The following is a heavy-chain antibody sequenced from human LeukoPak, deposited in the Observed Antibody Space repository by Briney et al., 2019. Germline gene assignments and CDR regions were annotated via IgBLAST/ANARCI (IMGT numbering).Heavy chain of an antibody. Sequence: ASVTVSCNASGYTFTSYYMHWVRQAPGQGLEWMGIINPSGGSTSYAQKFQGRVTMTRDTSTSTVYMELSSLRSEDTAVYYCARAFNYYDSSGYYPVGYWGQGTLVTVSS. D-gene: IGHD3-22*01. V-gene: IGHV1-46*01. CDR2: INPSGGST. CDR3: ARAFNYYDSSGYYPVGY. J-gene: IGHJ4*02. CDR1: GYTFTSYY.